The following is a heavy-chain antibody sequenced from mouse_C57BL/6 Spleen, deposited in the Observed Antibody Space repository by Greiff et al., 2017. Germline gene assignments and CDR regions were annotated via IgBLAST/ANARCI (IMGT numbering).Heavy chain of an antibody. D-gene: IGHD4-1*01. Sequence: EVQLQQSGAELVRPGASVKLSCTASGFNIKDDYMHWVKQSPEQGLEWIGWIDPENGDTEYASKFQGKATITADTSSNPAYLQLSSLTSEDTAVYYGTTRALTGTGYWGQGTTLTVSS. CDR2: IDPENGDT. CDR3: TTRALTGTGY. J-gene: IGHJ2*01. V-gene: IGHV14-4*01. CDR1: GFNIKDDY.